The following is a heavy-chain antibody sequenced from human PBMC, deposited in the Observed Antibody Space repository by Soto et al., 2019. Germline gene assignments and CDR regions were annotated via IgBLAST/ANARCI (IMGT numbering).Heavy chain of an antibody. D-gene: IGHD5-12*01. V-gene: IGHV3-48*03. J-gene: IGHJ6*02. CDR3: ARDLHIVATPRQGYYYYGMDV. CDR2: ISSSGSTI. CDR1: GFTFSSYE. Sequence: GGSLRLSCAASGFTFSSYEMNWVRQAPGKGLEWVSYISSSGSTIYYADSVKGRFTISRDNAKNSLYLQMNSLRAEDTAVYYCARDLHIVATPRQGYYYYGMDVWGQGTTVTVSS.